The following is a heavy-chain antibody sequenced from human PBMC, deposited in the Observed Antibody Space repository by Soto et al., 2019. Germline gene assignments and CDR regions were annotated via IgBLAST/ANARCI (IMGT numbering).Heavy chain of an antibody. J-gene: IGHJ4*02. CDR1: GGSISSSSYY. Sequence: SETLSLTCTVSGGSISSSSYYWGWIRQPPGKGLEWIGSIYYSGSTYYNPSLKSRVTISVDTSKNQFSLKLSSVTAADTAVYYCARRGSSWYRYYFDYWGQGTLVTVSS. CDR3: ARRGSSWYRYYFDY. CDR2: IYYSGST. V-gene: IGHV4-39*01. D-gene: IGHD6-13*01.